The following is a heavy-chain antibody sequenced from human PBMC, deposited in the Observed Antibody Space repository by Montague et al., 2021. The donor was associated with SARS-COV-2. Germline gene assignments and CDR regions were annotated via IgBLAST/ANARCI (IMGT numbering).Heavy chain of an antibody. V-gene: IGHV4-59*08. Sequence: SETLSLTCTVSAGSITTHYWCWIRQTPGTELEWNAYVYFSCTASYNPSLKSRVTISVDTSRNQFSLQLTSVTAADTAVYYCARRASSGWSFDYWGQGTQVTVSS. CDR3: ARRASSGWSFDY. CDR2: VYFSCTA. D-gene: IGHD6-19*01. J-gene: IGHJ4*02. CDR1: AGSITTHY.